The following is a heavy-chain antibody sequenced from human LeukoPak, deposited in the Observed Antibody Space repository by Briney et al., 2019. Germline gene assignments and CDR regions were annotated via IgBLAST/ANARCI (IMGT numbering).Heavy chain of an antibody. J-gene: IGHJ4*02. V-gene: IGHV2-5*02. CDR1: GFPLSTSGVG. CDR2: IYWDDDK. D-gene: IGHD2-21*01. CDR3: AHSVVGRSDRFFDY. Sequence: ESGPTLVNPTQTLTLTCTFSGFPLSTSGVGVGWIRQPPGKALEWLALIYWDDDKRYSPSLKSRLTITKDTSKNQVVLTMTNMDPLDTATFYCAHSVVGRSDRFFDYWGQGTLVTVSS.